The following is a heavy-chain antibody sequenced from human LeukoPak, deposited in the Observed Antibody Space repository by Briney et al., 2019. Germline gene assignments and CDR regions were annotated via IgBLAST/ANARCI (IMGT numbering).Heavy chain of an antibody. CDR2: INHSGST. D-gene: IGHD7-27*01. CDR1: GGSFSGYH. CDR3: AKEVTRVSRKTGDWFDP. Sequence: SETLSLTCAVYGGSFSGYHWSWIRQPPGKGLEWIGEINHSGSTNYNPSLKSRVTISVDTSKNQFSLKLSSVTAADTAVYYCAKEVTRVSRKTGDWFDPRGQGTRVTVSS. V-gene: IGHV4-34*01. J-gene: IGHJ5*02.